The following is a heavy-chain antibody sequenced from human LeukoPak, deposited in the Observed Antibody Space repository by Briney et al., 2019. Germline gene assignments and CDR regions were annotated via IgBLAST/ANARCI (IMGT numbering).Heavy chain of an antibody. CDR3: ARSLLWFGELLKPFDY. J-gene: IGHJ4*02. CDR1: GGSISSGGYY. CDR2: IYYSGST. V-gene: IGHV4-31*03. Sequence: SQTLSLTCTVSGGSISSGGYYWSWIRQHPGKGLEWIGYIYYSGSTYYNPSLKSRVTISVDTSKNQFSLKLSSMTAADTAVYYCARSLLWFGELLKPFDYWGQGTLVTVSS. D-gene: IGHD3-10*01.